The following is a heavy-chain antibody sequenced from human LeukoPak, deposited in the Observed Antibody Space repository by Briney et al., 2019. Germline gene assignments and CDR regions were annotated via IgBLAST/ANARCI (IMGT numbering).Heavy chain of an antibody. J-gene: IGHJ4*02. CDR1: GFTFSNYW. CDR3: ARGGHRQKEF. CDR2: IKPDGSDR. Sequence: GGSLRLSCAASGFTFSNYWMTWVRQSPGKGLEWVAIIKPDGSDRYSVDSEKGRFTVSRDNAKNSLYLQMSSLRAEDTAVYYCARGGHRQKEFWGQGTLVTVSS. V-gene: IGHV3-7*01. D-gene: IGHD3-10*01.